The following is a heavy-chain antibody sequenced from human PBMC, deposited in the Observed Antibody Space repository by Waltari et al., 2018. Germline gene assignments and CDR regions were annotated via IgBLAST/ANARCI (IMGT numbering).Heavy chain of an antibody. V-gene: IGHV1-2*02. CDR1: GYTFTGYY. D-gene: IGHD3-10*01. J-gene: IGHJ4*02. Sequence: QVQLVQSGAEVKKPGASVKVSCKASGYTFTGYYMHWVRHAPGPGLEWMGWINPNSGGTNYAQKFQGRVTMTRDTSISTAYMELSRLRSDDTAVYYCARLAYELLWFGELLPRYFDYWGQGTLVTVSS. CDR2: INPNSGGT. CDR3: ARLAYELLWFGELLPRYFDY.